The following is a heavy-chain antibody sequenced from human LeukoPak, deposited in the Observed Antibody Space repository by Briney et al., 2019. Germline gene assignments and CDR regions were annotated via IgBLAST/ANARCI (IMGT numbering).Heavy chain of an antibody. D-gene: IGHD1/OR15-1a*01. CDR3: ARNKQIDA. V-gene: IGHV4-38-2*01. CDR1: GHSIGSAYY. CDR2: MSPSGDT. J-gene: IGHJ5*02. Sequence: SETLSLSCAVSGHSIGSAYYWGWIRPPPGKGLEWIGSMSPSGDTYHNPSLKGRVTMSIDTSENQFSLKLNSVTAADTAVYYCARNKQIDAWGQGTLVTVSS.